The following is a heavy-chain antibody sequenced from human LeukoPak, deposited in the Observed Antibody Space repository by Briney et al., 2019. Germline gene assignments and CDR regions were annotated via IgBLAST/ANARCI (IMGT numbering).Heavy chain of an antibody. CDR1: GGSISNSSKY. D-gene: IGHD3-10*01. V-gene: IGHV4-39*01. J-gene: IGHJ5*02. CDR2: IYYSGSI. Sequence: PSETLSLTCTVSGGSISNSSKYWGWIRQPPGKGLEWIGNIYYSGSIYYNPSLKSRVAIFVDTSNNQFSLKLSSVTAADTAVYYCVTPRGASNWFDPWGQGALVTVSS. CDR3: VTPRGASNWFDP.